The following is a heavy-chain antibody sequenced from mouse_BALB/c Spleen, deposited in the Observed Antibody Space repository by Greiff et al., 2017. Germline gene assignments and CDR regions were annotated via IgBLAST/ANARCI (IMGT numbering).Heavy chain of an antibody. CDR2: INPDSSTI. CDR3: ARPGLLLRSFAY. CDR1: GFDFSRYW. V-gene: IGHV4-1*02. Sequence: EVKLVESGGGLVQPGGSLKLSCAASGFDFSRYWMSWVRQAPGKGLEWIGEINPDSSTINYTPSLKDKFIISRDNAKNTLYLQMSKVRSEDTALYYCARPGLLLRSFAYWGQGTLVTVSA. J-gene: IGHJ3*01. D-gene: IGHD1-1*01.